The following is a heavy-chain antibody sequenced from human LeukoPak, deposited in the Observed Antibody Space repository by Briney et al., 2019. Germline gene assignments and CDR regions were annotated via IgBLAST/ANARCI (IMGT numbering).Heavy chain of an antibody. D-gene: IGHD4-23*01. V-gene: IGHV1-69*05. J-gene: IGHJ5*02. Sequence: SVKVSCKSSGGTFSSYAISWVRQAPGQGLEWMGRIIPIFGTANYAQKFQDRVTITTDESTSTAYMELSSLRSEDTVVYYCARDPGTRVVTPGVIWFDPWGQGTLVTVSS. CDR1: GGTFSSYA. CDR3: ARDPGTRVVTPGVIWFDP. CDR2: IIPIFGTA.